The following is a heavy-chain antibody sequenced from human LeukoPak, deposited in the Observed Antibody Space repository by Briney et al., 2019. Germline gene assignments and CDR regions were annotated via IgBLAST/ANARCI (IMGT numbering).Heavy chain of an antibody. CDR3: ARSPIFGVGSRIDY. V-gene: IGHV3-7*01. J-gene: IGHJ4*02. Sequence: GGSLRLSCAASGFTFDTYWMSWVRQAPGKGLEWVANIKKDGSEKDYVDSVKGRFTISRDNAKNSLLLQMNSLRAEDTAVYYCARSPIFGVGSRIDYWGQGTLVTVSS. CDR2: IKKDGSEK. CDR1: GFTFDTYW. D-gene: IGHD3-3*01.